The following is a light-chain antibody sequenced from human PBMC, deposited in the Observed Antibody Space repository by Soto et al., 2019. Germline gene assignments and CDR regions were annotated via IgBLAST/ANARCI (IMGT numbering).Light chain of an antibody. J-gene: IGKJ2*03. V-gene: IGKV1-39*01. Sequence: DVRMTQSPSSLSTFVGDRVSITCRASQTISSSLNWYQQKVGKAPKLLIYAGSTLQSGVTPRFSGAVSGTEFTLTISSVQPEDSATYYCQQSYGTPPSFGQGTKLEIK. CDR3: QQSYGTPPS. CDR2: AGS. CDR1: QTISSS.